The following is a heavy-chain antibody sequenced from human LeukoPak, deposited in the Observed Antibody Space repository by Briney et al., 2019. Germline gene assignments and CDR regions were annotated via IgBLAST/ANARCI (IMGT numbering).Heavy chain of an antibody. CDR2: IYYTGNT. J-gene: IGHJ4*02. Sequence: SETLSLTCTVSGGSIYSYYWAWIRQPPGRGLEYIGHIYYTGNTDYNPSLKSRVTISVDTSKNQFSLKLNSVTAADTALYYCARWYCTSGTCYYLDHRGQGTLVTVSS. V-gene: IGHV4-59*01. D-gene: IGHD2-2*01. CDR1: GGSIYSYY. CDR3: ARWYCTSGTCYYLDH.